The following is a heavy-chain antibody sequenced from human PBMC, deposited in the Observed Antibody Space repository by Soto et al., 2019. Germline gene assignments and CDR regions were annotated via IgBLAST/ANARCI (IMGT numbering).Heavy chain of an antibody. CDR2: IYYSGST. CDR1: GGSISSGGYY. Sequence: QVQLQESGPGLVKPSQTLSLTCTVSGGSISSGGYYWSWIRQHPGKGLEWIGYIYYSGSTYYNPSLKSRVTISVDTSKNQFSLELSSVTAADTAVYYCAREALTGLGFLRPLVPDKRPYFDYWGQGTLVTVSS. CDR3: AREALTGLGFLRPLVPDKRPYFDY. V-gene: IGHV4-31*03. D-gene: IGHD2-15*01. J-gene: IGHJ4*02.